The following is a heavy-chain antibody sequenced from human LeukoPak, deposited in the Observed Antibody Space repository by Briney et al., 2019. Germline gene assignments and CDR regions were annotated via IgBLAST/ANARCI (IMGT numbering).Heavy chain of an antibody. D-gene: IGHD3-16*01. Sequence: SSETLSLTCTVSGGSISSSSYYWGWIRQPPGKGLEWIGSIYYSGSTYYNPSLKSRVTISVDTSKNQSSLKLSSVTAADTAVYYCARHLRGGWPNSFDYWGQGTLVTVSS. CDR2: IYYSGST. J-gene: IGHJ4*02. V-gene: IGHV4-39*01. CDR1: GGSISSSSYY. CDR3: ARHLRGGWPNSFDY.